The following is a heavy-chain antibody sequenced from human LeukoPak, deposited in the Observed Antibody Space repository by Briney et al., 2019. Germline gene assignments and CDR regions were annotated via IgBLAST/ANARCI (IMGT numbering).Heavy chain of an antibody. Sequence: PGGSLRLSCAASGLTFSSYAMHWVRQAPGKGLEWVAVISYDGSNKYHADSVKGRFTISRDNSKNTLYLQMNSLSAEDTAVYYCARGFCSTTSCPGWAYYYGMDVWGKGTTVTVSS. D-gene: IGHD2-2*01. CDR3: ARGFCSTTSCPGWAYYYGMDV. J-gene: IGHJ6*04. CDR1: GLTFSSYA. V-gene: IGHV3-30*04. CDR2: ISYDGSNK.